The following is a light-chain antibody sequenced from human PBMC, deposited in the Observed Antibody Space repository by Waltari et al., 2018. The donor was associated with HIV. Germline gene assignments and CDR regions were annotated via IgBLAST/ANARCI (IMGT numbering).Light chain of an antibody. CDR2: EVS. CDR3: SSYTSSSTVV. Sequence: QSVLTQPASVSGSPGQSITIPCTGTSSDGGGSNYVSCYQQPPGKAPKPMTYEVSNRPSGVSNRFSGSKSGNTASLTIAGLQAEDEADYYCSSYTSSSTVVFGGGTKLTVL. CDR1: SSDGGGSNY. V-gene: IGLV2-14*01. J-gene: IGLJ2*01.